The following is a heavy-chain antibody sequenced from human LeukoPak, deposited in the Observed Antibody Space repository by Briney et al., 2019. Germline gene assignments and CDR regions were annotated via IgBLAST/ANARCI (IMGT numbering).Heavy chain of an antibody. CDR1: GFTVSSNY. Sequence: GGSLRLSCAASGFTVSSNYMSWVRQAPGKGLEWVSVIYSGGSTYYADSVKGRFTISRDNSKNTLYLQKNSLRAEDTAVYYCAKSGSGYYRSYYYYMDVWGKGTTVTVSS. D-gene: IGHD3-3*01. CDR2: IYSGGST. J-gene: IGHJ6*03. CDR3: AKSGSGYYRSYYYYMDV. V-gene: IGHV3-53*01.